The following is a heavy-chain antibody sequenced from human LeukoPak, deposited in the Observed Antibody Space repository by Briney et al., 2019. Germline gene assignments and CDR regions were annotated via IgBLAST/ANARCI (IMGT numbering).Heavy chain of an antibody. J-gene: IGHJ4*02. CDR3: AKWAGVYDYDSSGYLSGFDY. CDR1: GFTFSSYG. D-gene: IGHD3-22*01. CDR2: ISYDGSKK. V-gene: IGHV3-30*18. Sequence: PGGSLRLSCAASGFTFSSYGMHWVRQAPGKGLEWVAVISYDGSKKYYADSVKGRSTISRDNSKNTLYLQMNSLRAEDTAVYYCAKWAGVYDYDSSGYLSGFDYWGQGTLVTVSS.